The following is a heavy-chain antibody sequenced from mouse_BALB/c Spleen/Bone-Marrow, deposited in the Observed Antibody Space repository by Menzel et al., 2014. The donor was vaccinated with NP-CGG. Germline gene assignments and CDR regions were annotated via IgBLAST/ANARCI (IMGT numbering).Heavy chain of an antibody. D-gene: IGHD1-1*01. CDR3: ARGSSYFDY. V-gene: IGHV5-4*02. Sequence: VPLVESGGGLAKPGGSPKLPCAASGFTFSDYYMYWVRQTPEKRLEWVATISDGGSYTYYPDSVKGRFTISRDNAKNNLYLQMSSLKSEDTAMYYCARGSSYFDYWSQGTTRTAPS. J-gene: IGHJ2*01. CDR1: GFTFSDYY. CDR2: ISDGGSYT.